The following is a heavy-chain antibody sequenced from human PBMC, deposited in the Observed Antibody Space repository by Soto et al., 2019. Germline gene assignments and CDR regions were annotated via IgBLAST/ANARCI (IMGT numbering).Heavy chain of an antibody. CDR1: GFSFSSYW. CDR3: ARVARGAWGVFDP. J-gene: IGHJ5*02. D-gene: IGHD3-10*01. CDR2: IDYDGSTT. V-gene: IGHV3-74*01. Sequence: EVQLVESGGGLVQPGGSLRLSCAASGFSFSSYWMHWVRQAPGKGLVWVSRIDYDGSTTNYADSVKGRFTISRDSAKSMLYLQMNSLTAEDTAVYYCARVARGAWGVFDPWGQGTLVTVSS.